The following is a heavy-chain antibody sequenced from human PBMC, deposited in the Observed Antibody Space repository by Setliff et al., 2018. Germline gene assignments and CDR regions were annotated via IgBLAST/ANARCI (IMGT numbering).Heavy chain of an antibody. J-gene: IGHJ4*02. Sequence: ASVKVSCKTSGYSFTSHYIHWVRQAPGQGLEWMGIINPGGVTSSSTQKFEGRVTMTRDTSTSTVYMELNSLTSDDTAVYYCARLVRYCTRISCQRTPGAEYWGQGTLVTVSS. CDR1: GYSFTSHY. D-gene: IGHD2-2*01. CDR2: INPGGVTS. V-gene: IGHV1-46*01. CDR3: ARLVRYCTRISCQRTPGAEY.